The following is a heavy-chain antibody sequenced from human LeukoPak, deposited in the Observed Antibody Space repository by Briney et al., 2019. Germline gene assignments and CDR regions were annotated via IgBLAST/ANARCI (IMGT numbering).Heavy chain of an antibody. J-gene: IGHJ4*02. Sequence: SDTLPLTCAVYCGSFSVYYWSWIRQPPGKSLEWIGEINQSGSTNYNPSLKSRVTISRHTSKNQFSQNEISDTAADTPVYHCGRDRNLYTSILTFHYWGKGNLV. CDR3: GRDRNLYTSILTFHY. D-gene: IGHD1-14*01. CDR2: INQSGST. V-gene: IGHV4-34*01. CDR1: CGSFSVYY.